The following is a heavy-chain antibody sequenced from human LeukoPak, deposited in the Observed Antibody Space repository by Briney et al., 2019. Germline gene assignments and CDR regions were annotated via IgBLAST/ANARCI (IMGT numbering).Heavy chain of an antibody. D-gene: IGHD2/OR15-2a*01. V-gene: IGHV3-74*01. J-gene: IGHJ4*02. Sequence: RGSLRLSCAASGNYWMHWARQAPGKGLVWVSHINSDGRWTSYADSVKGRFTISKDNAKNTVYLQMNSLRAEDTAVYYCVSFYETYWGRGTLVTVSS. CDR2: INSDGRWT. CDR3: VSFYETY. CDR1: GNYW.